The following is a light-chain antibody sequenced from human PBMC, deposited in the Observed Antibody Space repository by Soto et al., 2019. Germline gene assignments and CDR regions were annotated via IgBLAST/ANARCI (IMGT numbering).Light chain of an antibody. CDR2: WAS. CDR1: QSALYSSNNKNY. V-gene: IGKV4-1*01. J-gene: IGKJ5*01. Sequence: DIVMTQSPDSLAVSLGERATINCKSSQSALYSSNNKNYLAWYQQKPGQPPKLLIYWASTRESGVPDRFSGSGSGTDFTLTISSLQAEDVAVYYCQQCYSTPITFGQGTRLEIK. CDR3: QQCYSTPIT.